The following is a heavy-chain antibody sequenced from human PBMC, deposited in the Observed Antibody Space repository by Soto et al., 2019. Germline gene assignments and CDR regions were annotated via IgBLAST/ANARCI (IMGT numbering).Heavy chain of an antibody. CDR2: LSGSDGST. J-gene: IGHJ4*02. V-gene: IGHV3-23*01. Sequence: EVQLLESGGGLVQPGGSLRLSCAASGFTFRSYAMTWVRQAPGKGLEWVSALSGSDGSTYYADSVRGRFTISRDNSKNTLYLLMNSLRAEDTAVYYCARMLGECSPDYWGQGTLVTVSS. CDR1: GFTFRSYA. D-gene: IGHD3-10*02. CDR3: ARMLGECSPDY.